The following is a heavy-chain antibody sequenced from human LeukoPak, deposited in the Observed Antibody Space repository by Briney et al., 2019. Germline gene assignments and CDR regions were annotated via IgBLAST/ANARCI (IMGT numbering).Heavy chain of an antibody. J-gene: IGHJ3*02. CDR2: ISYDGSNK. Sequence: GGSLRLSCAASGFTFSSYAMHWVCQAPGKGLEWVAVISYDGSNKYYADSVKGRFTISRDNSKNTLYLQMNSLRAEDTAVYYCASPQKHDAFDIWGQGTMVTVSS. CDR1: GFTFSSYA. V-gene: IGHV3-30-3*01. CDR3: ASPQKHDAFDI.